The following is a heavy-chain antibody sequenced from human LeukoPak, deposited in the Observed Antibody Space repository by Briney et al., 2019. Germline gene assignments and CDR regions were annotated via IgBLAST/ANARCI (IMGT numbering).Heavy chain of an antibody. CDR1: GFTFRSYE. J-gene: IGHJ4*02. V-gene: IGHV3-48*03. Sequence: GGSLRLSCAASGFTFRSYEMNWVRQAPGKGLEWISYISSSGSTMYYADSVKGRFTISRDNAKNSLYLQLHSLRAEDTAVYYCARSPQCSSGSCYFYYFDYWGQGTLVTVPS. CDR3: ARSPQCSSGSCYFYYFDY. D-gene: IGHD2-15*01. CDR2: ISSSGSTM.